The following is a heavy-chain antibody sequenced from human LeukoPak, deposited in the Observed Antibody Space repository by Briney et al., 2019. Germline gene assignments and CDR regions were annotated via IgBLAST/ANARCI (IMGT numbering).Heavy chain of an antibody. Sequence: GGSLRLSCAASGFTFSSYAMSWVRQAPGKGLEWVSAISGSGGSTYYADSVKGRFTISRDNSKNTLYLQMNSLRAEDTAVYYCAKGPLYDRFRPFDWLLPFDYWGQGTLVTVSS. CDR2: ISGSGGST. CDR1: GFTFSSYA. D-gene: IGHD3-9*01. V-gene: IGHV3-23*01. J-gene: IGHJ4*02. CDR3: AKGPLYDRFRPFDWLLPFDY.